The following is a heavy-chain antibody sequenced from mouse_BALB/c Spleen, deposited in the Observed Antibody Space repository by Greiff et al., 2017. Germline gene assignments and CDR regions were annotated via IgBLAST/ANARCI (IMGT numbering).Heavy chain of an antibody. CDR3: ARDPRWYFDV. V-gene: IGHV2-9*02. CDR1: GFSLTSYG. Sequence: QVQLQQSGPGLVAPSQSLSITCTVSGFSLTSYGVHWVRQPPGKGLEWLGVIWAGGSTNYNSALMSRLSISKDNSKSQVFLKMNSLQTDDTAMYYCARDPRWYFDVWGAGTTVTVSS. J-gene: IGHJ1*01. CDR2: IWAGGST.